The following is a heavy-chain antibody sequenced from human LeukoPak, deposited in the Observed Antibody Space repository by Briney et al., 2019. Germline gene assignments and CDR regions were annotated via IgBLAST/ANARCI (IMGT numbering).Heavy chain of an antibody. V-gene: IGHV3-33*01. CDR3: ARDAYGMDV. CDR1: GFTFSNYG. J-gene: IGHJ6*02. CDR2: IWYDGSNK. Sequence: GGSLRLSCAASGFTFSNYGMHWVRQAPGKGLEWVAVIWYDGSNKYYADSVKGRFTISRVNSKNTLYLQMNSLRAEDTAVYYCARDAYGMDVWGQGTTVTVSS.